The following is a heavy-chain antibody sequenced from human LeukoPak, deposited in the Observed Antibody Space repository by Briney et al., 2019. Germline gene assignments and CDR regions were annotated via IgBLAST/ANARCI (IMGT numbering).Heavy chain of an antibody. CDR2: IGTAGDT. CDR3: ARGWGAAGDWYFDL. D-gene: IGHD6-13*01. CDR1: GFTFSSYD. Sequence: GGSPRLSCAASGFTFSSYDMHWVRQATGKGLEWVSAIGTAGDTYYPGSVKGRFTISRENAKNSLYLQMNSLRAGDTAVYYCARGWGAAGDWYFDLWGRGTLVTVSS. J-gene: IGHJ2*01. V-gene: IGHV3-13*04.